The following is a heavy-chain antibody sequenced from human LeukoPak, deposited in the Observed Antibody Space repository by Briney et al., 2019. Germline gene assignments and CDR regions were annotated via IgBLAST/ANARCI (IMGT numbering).Heavy chain of an antibody. CDR1: GYTFTSYY. Sequence: ASLKVSCKASGYTFTSYYMHWVRQAPGQGLEWMGLINPTGGSTGYAQKFQGRVTMTRDMSTSTDYMELSSLRSEDTAIYYCARDNSVGDNAWWFDPWGQGTLVTVSS. J-gene: IGHJ5*02. V-gene: IGHV1-46*01. D-gene: IGHD1-26*01. CDR2: INPTGGST. CDR3: ARDNSVGDNAWWFDP.